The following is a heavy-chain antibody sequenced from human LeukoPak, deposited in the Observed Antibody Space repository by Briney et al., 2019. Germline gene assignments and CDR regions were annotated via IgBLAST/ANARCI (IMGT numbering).Heavy chain of an antibody. Sequence: PSETLSLTCTVSGGSISSYYWSWVRQPPGKGLEWIGYIYYSGSTNYNPSLTSRVTISLDTSKNQFSLKLSSVTAADTAVYYCARGGNCSGGSCYSDRGWFDPWGQGTLVTVSS. CDR1: GGSISSYY. CDR3: ARGGNCSGGSCYSDRGWFDP. J-gene: IGHJ5*02. D-gene: IGHD2-15*01. CDR2: IYYSGST. V-gene: IGHV4-59*01.